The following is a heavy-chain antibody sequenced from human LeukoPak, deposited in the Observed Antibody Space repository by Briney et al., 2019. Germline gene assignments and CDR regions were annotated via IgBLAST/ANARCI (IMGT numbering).Heavy chain of an antibody. CDR2: INPKTGST. V-gene: IGHV1-2*02. CDR1: GYTFTDYY. D-gene: IGHD1-1*01. CDR3: ARDLDDAFDI. J-gene: IGHJ3*02. Sequence: ASVKVSCKASGYTFTDYYIHWVRQAPGQGLEWMGWINPKTGSTNYPQKFQGRVTMTRDTSISTVNMELSRLRSDDTAVYFCARDLDDAFDIWGQGTVATVSS.